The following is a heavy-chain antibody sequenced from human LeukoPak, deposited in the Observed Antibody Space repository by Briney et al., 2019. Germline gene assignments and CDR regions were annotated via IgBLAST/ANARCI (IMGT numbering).Heavy chain of an antibody. CDR2: INSDESST. CDR3: AKPVWFGELLSPDAFDI. CDR1: GFTFSSYW. J-gene: IGHJ3*02. Sequence: GGSLRLSCAASGFTFSSYWMHWVRQAPGKGLVWVSRINSDESSTDYADSVKGRFTISRDNSKNTLYLQMNSLRAEDTAVYYCAKPVWFGELLSPDAFDIWGQGTMVTVSS. V-gene: IGHV3-74*01. D-gene: IGHD3-10*01.